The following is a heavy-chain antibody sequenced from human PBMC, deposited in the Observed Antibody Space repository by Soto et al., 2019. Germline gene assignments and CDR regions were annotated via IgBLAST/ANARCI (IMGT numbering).Heavy chain of an antibody. CDR3: TTLGKVS. V-gene: IGHV3-15*01. CDR1: GFTLSNAW. CDR2: IKSRAGNGTT. Sequence: GSLRLRWAAAGFTLSNAWMGRVRQAPGKGLEWVARIKSRAGNGTTDYAGPVKGRFTISRDDSRATVYLQMNSLNAGDTAVYYCTTLGKVSWGQGTLVTVSS. D-gene: IGHD3-16*01. J-gene: IGHJ5*02.